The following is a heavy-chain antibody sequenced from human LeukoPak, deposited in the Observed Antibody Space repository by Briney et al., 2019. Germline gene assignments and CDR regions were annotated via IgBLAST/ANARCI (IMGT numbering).Heavy chain of an antibody. CDR2: INPSGGST. V-gene: IGHV1-46*01. Sequence: ASVTVSCTASGYIFTSHYMHWVRQAPGRGLEWMGMINPSGGSTSYAQKFQGRVTMTRDTSTSTVYLELSSLRSEDTAVYYCARAYSSSSPFDYWGQGTLVTVSS. CDR3: ARAYSSSSPFDY. CDR1: GYIFTSHY. D-gene: IGHD6-6*01. J-gene: IGHJ4*02.